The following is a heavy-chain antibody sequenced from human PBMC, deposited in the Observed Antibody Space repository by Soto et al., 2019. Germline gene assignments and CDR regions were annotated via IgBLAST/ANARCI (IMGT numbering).Heavy chain of an antibody. J-gene: IGHJ6*03. V-gene: IGHV4-59*12. CDR1: GGSISSYH. CDR3: ARGEDYYYYMGV. CDR2: IYYSGST. Sequence: PSETLSLTCTVSGGSISSYHWSWIRQHPGKGLEWIGYIYYSGSTYYNPSLKSRVTISVDTSKNQFSLKLSSVTAADTAVYYCARGEDYYYYMGVWGKGTTVTVSS.